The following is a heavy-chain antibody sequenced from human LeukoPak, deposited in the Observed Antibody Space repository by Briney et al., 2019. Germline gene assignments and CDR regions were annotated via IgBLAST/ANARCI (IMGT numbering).Heavy chain of an antibody. Sequence: GGSLRLSCEASGFTFSTYGMHWVRQAPGKGLEWVAVISYDGSNKYYADSVKGRFTISRDNSKNTLYLQMNSLRAEDTAVYYCARGGYFDWLGYWGQGTLVTVSS. CDR3: ARGGYFDWLGY. CDR1: GFTFSTYG. CDR2: ISYDGSNK. J-gene: IGHJ4*02. D-gene: IGHD3-9*01. V-gene: IGHV3-30*03.